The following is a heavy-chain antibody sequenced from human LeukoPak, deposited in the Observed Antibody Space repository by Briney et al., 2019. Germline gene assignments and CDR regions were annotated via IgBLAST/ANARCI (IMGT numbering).Heavy chain of an antibody. V-gene: IGHV3-23*01. D-gene: IGHD3-3*02. J-gene: IGHJ6*03. CDR1: GFTFSSYA. Sequence: GGSLRLSCAASGFTFSSYAMSWVRQAPGKGLEWVSAISGSGGSTYYADSVKGRLTISRDNSKNTLYLQMNSLRAEDTAVYYCAKSISRPYYMDVWGKGTTVTVSS. CDR3: AKSISRPYYMDV. CDR2: ISGSGGST.